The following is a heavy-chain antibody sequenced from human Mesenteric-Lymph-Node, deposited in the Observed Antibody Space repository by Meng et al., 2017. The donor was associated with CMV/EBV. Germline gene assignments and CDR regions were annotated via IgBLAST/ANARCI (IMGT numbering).Heavy chain of an antibody. CDR1: GGAISSYY. D-gene: IGHD6-19*01. CDR2: VFDSGST. V-gene: IGHV4-4*08. J-gene: IGHJ4*01. CDR3: AITGPSSGWFDY. Sequence: LTCPVSGGAISSYYWNWIRQPPGKGLEWIGYVFDSGSTNYNPSLKSRVTISADTSKNQFSLRLSSVTAADTAVYYCAITGPSSGWFDYWGQGTLVTVSS.